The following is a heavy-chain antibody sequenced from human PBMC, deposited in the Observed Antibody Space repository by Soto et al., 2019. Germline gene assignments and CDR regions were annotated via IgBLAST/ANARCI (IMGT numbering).Heavy chain of an antibody. CDR3: AREPNDYGGKGWVPSYYYGMDV. D-gene: IGHD4-17*01. CDR2: IYYSGST. J-gene: IGHJ6*02. V-gene: IGHV4-59*01. CDR1: GGSISSYY. Sequence: KTSETLSLTCPVSGGSISSYYWSWIRQPPGKGLEWIGYIYYSGSTNYNPSLKSRVTISVDTSKNQFSLKLSSVTAADTAVYYWAREPNDYGGKGWVPSYYYGMDVWGQGTTVTVSS.